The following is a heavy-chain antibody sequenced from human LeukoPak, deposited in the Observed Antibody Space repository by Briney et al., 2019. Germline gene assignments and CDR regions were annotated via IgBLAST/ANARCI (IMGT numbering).Heavy chain of an antibody. V-gene: IGHV3-23*01. CDR1: GFTFSSYA. CDR2: INGAGGAT. Sequence: GGSLRLSCAASGFTFSSYAMSWVRQAPGKGLEWVSVINGAGGATYYADSVKGRFTISRDNSKNTLYLQMNSLRAEDTAVYYCASEVVVAATFDYWGQGTLVTVSS. D-gene: IGHD2-15*01. CDR3: ASEVVVAATFDY. J-gene: IGHJ4*02.